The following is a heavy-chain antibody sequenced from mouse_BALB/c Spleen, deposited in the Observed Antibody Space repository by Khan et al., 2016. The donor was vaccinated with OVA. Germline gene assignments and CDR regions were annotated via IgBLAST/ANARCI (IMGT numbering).Heavy chain of an antibody. CDR1: GYTFTDYV. D-gene: IGHD1-1*01. CDR2: IYPGSGTT. CDR3: ARSGYGSLVY. V-gene: IGHV1-77*01. Sequence: QVQLQQSGPEVVKPGASVKMSCKASGYTFTDYVINWVKQRTGQGLEWIGQIYPGSGTTHYNENFTGKATLTADKSSNTAYMLFSSLPSEDSAVYFCARSGYGSLVYWGLGTTLAVSS. J-gene: IGHJ2*01.